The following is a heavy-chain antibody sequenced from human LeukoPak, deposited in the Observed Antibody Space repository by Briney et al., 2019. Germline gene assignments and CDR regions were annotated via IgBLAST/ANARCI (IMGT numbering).Heavy chain of an antibody. CDR3: AKDRGGVDY. CDR2: ISWDGGST. D-gene: IGHD3-16*01. Sequence: GGSLRLSCAASGFTFDDYSMRWVRQGPGKGLEWVSVISWDGGSTSYADSVKGRFTISRDNSKNSLYLQMNSLRSEDSALYYCAKDRGGVDYWGQGTLVTVSS. CDR1: GFTFDDYS. V-gene: IGHV3-43*01. J-gene: IGHJ4*02.